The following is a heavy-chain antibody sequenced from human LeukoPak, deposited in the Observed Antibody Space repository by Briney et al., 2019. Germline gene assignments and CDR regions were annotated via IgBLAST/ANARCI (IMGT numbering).Heavy chain of an antibody. CDR3: TTLRGAAAFGY. J-gene: IGHJ4*02. CDR1: GFTFSNYG. V-gene: IGHV3-15*01. CDR2: IKSKTDGGTT. Sequence: GGSLRLSCAASGFTFSNYGMSWVRQAPGKGLEWVGRIKSKTDGGTTDYAAPVKGRFTISRDDSKNTLYLQMNSLKTEDTAVYYCTTLRGAAAFGYWGQGTLVTVSS. D-gene: IGHD6-13*01.